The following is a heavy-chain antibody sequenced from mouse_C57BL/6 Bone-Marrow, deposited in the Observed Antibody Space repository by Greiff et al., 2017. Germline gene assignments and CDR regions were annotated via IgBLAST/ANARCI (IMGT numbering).Heavy chain of an antibody. V-gene: IGHV5-4*01. CDR1: GFPFSSYA. Sequence: EVKLMESGGGLVKPGGSLKLSCAASGFPFSSYARSWVRQTPEKRLEGVATMSDGGSYTYYPDNVKGRFTISRDNAKNNLYLQMSHLKSEDTAMYYCARDPWFAYWGQGTLVTVSA. CDR2: MSDGGSYT. CDR3: ARDPWFAY. J-gene: IGHJ3*01.